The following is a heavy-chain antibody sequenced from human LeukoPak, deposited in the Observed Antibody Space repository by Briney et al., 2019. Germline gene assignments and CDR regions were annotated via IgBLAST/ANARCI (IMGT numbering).Heavy chain of an antibody. J-gene: IGHJ4*02. D-gene: IGHD3-10*01. CDR3: AKVIGITMVRGVKAFDY. CDR1: GFTFSSYA. V-gene: IGHV3-23*01. Sequence: GGSLRLSCAASGFTFSSYAMSWVRQAPGKGLEWDSAISGSGGSTYYADSVKGRFTISRDNSKNTLYLQMNSLRAEDTAVYYCAKVIGITMVRGVKAFDYWGQGTLVTVSS. CDR2: ISGSGGST.